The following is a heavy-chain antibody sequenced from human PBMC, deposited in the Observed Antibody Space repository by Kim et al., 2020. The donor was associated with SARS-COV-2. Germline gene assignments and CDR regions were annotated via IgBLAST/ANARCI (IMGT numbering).Heavy chain of an antibody. CDR1: GFTFDDYA. Sequence: GGSLRLSCAASGFTFDDYAMHWVRQAPGKGLEWVSGISWNSGSIGYADSVKGRFTISRDNAKNSLYLQMNSLRAEDTALYYCAKEHQYCSGGSCYLDYWRQGTLVTVSS. CDR3: AKEHQYCSGGSCYLDY. D-gene: IGHD2-15*01. CDR2: ISWNSGSI. V-gene: IGHV3-9*01. J-gene: IGHJ4*02.